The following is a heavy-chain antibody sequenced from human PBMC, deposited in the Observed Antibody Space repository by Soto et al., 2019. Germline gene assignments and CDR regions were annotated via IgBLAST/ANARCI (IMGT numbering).Heavy chain of an antibody. CDR2: IYYSGST. CDR1: GGSISSYY. Sequence: SETLSPTCTVSGGSISSYYWSWIRQPPGKGLEWIGYIYYSGSTNYNPSLKSRVTISVDTSKNQFSLKLSSVTAADTAVYYCARGDRYYYDSSGTRGYYFDYWGQGTLVTVSS. J-gene: IGHJ4*02. CDR3: ARGDRYYYDSSGTRGYYFDY. D-gene: IGHD3-22*01. V-gene: IGHV4-59*01.